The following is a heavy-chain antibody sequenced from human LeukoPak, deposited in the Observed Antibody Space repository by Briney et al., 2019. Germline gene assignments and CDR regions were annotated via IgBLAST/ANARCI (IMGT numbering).Heavy chain of an antibody. V-gene: IGHV3-15*01. CDR3: ARDLSPVVRASPMGY. D-gene: IGHD3-10*01. CDR1: GFTFSDAW. J-gene: IGHJ4*02. CDR2: IKRKADGGTT. Sequence: AGSLTLSCAASGFTFSDAWMNWLRQAPGKGLEWVGRIKRKADGGTTDSAAPVNGRFTISRDDSQDTFYLQMNSLKIEDTAVYYGARDLSPVVRASPMGYWGQGTPVTVSS.